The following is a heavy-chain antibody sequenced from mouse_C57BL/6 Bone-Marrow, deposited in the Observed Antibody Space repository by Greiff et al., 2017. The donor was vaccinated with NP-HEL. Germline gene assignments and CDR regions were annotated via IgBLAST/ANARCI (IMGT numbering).Heavy chain of an antibody. CDR1: GYAFSSSW. Sequence: VQLQESGPELVKPGASVKISCKASGYAFSSSWMNWVKQRPGKGLEWIGRIYPGDGDTNYNGKFKGKATLTADKSSSTAYMQLSSLTSEDSAVYFCAREKTITTVVATGFDYWGQGTTLTVSS. V-gene: IGHV1-82*01. D-gene: IGHD1-1*01. CDR3: AREKTITTVVATGFDY. CDR2: IYPGDGDT. J-gene: IGHJ2*01.